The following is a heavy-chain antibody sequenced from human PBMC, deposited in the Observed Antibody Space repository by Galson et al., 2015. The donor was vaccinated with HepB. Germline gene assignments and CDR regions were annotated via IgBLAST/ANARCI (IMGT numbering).Heavy chain of an antibody. V-gene: IGHV1-2*06. D-gene: IGHD2-21*02. CDR1: GYTFTGYY. J-gene: IGHJ4*02. Sequence: SVKVSCKASGYTFTGYYMHWVRQAPGQGLEWMGRINPNSGGTNYAQKFQGRVTMTRDTSISTAYMELSRLRSEDTAVYYCAREIVVVTATIFDYWGQGTLVTVSS. CDR3: AREIVVVTATIFDY. CDR2: INPNSGGT.